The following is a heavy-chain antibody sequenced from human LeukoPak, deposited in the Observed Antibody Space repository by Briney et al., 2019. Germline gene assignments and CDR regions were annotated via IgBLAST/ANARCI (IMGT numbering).Heavy chain of an antibody. J-gene: IGHJ2*01. V-gene: IGHV1-46*01. CDR1: GYTFTVYY. D-gene: IGHD4-17*01. CDR2: FNPSGDTT. Sequence: ASVKVSRKASGYTFTVYYIHWVRQAPGQGLEWVGIFNPSGDTTSYAQKFQGRVTMTRDTSTCTVYMELSSLRSEDTALYYCARGRTVTNGFDLWGRGTLVTVSS. CDR3: ARGRTVTNGFDL.